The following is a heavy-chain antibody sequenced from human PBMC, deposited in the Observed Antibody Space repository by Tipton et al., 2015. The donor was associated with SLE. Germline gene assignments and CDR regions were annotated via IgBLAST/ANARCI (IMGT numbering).Heavy chain of an antibody. CDR1: GGSISSYY. D-gene: IGHD5-18*01. Sequence: TLSLTCTVSGGSISSYYWSWIRQPPGKGLEWIGYIYYSGSTNYNPSLKSRVTISVDTSKNQFSLKLSSVTAADTAVYYCARESYGRYYFDYWGQGTLVTVSS. J-gene: IGHJ4*02. CDR3: ARESYGRYYFDY. V-gene: IGHV4-59*01. CDR2: IYYSGST.